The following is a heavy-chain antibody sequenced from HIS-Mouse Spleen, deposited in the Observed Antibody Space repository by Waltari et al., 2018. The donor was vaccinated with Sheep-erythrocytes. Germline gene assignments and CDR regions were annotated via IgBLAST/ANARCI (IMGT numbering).Heavy chain of an antibody. J-gene: IGHJ6*02. V-gene: IGHV3-30*18. D-gene: IGHD1-26*01. Sequence: VQPGRSLRLSCAASGFTFSSYGMHWVRQAPGKGLEWVAVISYDGSNKYYADSGKGRFTISRDNSKNTLYLQMNSLRAEDTAVYYCAKRYSGSYYYYYYYGMDVWGQGTTVTVSS. CDR2: ISYDGSNK. CDR3: AKRYSGSYYYYYYYGMDV. CDR1: GFTFSSYG.